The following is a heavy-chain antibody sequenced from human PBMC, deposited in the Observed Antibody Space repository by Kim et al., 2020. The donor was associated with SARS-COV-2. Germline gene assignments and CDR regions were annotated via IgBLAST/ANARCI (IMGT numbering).Heavy chain of an antibody. D-gene: IGHD1-1*01. Sequence: SETLSLTCTVSGDSISSSSYFWGWVRQPPGKGLEWIANIYSSGNTYYNPSLKSRVTISVDTSKNQFSLKLISVTAAATAEYYCASYSKVEPTYYFDSWG. J-gene: IGHJ4*01. CDR1: GDSISSSSYF. CDR2: IYSSGNT. CDR3: ASYSKVEPTYYFDS. V-gene: IGHV4-39*01.